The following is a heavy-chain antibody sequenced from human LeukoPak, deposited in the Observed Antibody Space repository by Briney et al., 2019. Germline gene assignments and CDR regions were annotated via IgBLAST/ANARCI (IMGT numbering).Heavy chain of an antibody. CDR3: AAQPGYSYGSPFDY. V-gene: IGHV4-59*01. CDR1: GGSISSYY. D-gene: IGHD5-18*01. CDR2: IYYSGST. Sequence: SETLSLTCTVSGGSISSYYWSWIRQPPGKGLEWIGYIYYSGSTNYNPSLKSRVTISVDTTKNQFSLKLSSVTAADTAVYYCAAQPGYSYGSPFDYWGQGTLVTVSS. J-gene: IGHJ4*02.